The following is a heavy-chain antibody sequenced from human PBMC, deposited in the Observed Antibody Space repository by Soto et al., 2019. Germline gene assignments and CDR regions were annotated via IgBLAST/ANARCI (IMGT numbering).Heavy chain of an antibody. Sequence: EVQLLESGGGLVQPGGSLRLSCAASGFTFSSYAMSWVRQAPGKGLEWVSAISGSGGSTYYADSVKGRFTISRDNSKNTLYLQMNSLRAEDTAVYYCAKGGFYAATWDLPDVPFLPGEFDYWGQGTLVTVSS. J-gene: IGHJ4*02. CDR2: ISGSGGST. V-gene: IGHV3-23*01. D-gene: IGHD1-26*01. CDR1: GFTFSSYA. CDR3: AKGGFYAATWDLPDVPFLPGEFDY.